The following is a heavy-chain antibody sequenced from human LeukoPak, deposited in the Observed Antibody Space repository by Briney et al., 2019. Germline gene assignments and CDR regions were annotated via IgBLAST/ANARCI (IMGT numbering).Heavy chain of an antibody. CDR3: ARQVVAVAGTGYFDY. CDR1: GGSIRSSSYY. D-gene: IGHD6-19*01. V-gene: IGHV4-39*01. J-gene: IGHJ4*02. CDR2: IYYSGST. Sequence: SETLSLTCTVSGGSIRSSSYYWGWIRQPPGKGLDWIGSIYYSGSTYYNASLKSRGTISVDTSKNQFSLKLNSVTAADTAVYFCARQVVAVAGTGYFDYWGQGTLVTVSS.